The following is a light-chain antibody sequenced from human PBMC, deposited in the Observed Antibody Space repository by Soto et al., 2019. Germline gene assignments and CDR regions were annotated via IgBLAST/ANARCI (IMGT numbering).Light chain of an antibody. CDR2: KAS. Sequence: DIQMTQSPSTLSASVGDRVTITCRASQSISSWLAWYQQKPGKAPNLLIYKASSLESGVPSRFSGSGSGTECTLTISSLQPGDFATYYCQQYNSYWTCGQGTKVEIK. J-gene: IGKJ1*01. CDR3: QQYNSYWT. V-gene: IGKV1-5*03. CDR1: QSISSW.